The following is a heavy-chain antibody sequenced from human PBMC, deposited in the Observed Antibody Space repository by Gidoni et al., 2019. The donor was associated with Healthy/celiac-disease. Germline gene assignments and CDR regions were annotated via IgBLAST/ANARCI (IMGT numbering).Heavy chain of an antibody. Sequence: QVQLVQSGAEVKKPGSSVKVSCKASGGTFSSSAISWVRPAPGQGLEWMGGIIPIFGTANYAQKFQGRVTITADKSTSTAYMELSSLRSEDTAVYYCARDMVTSEGYRPRGVYYYYYYYMDVWGKGTTVTVSS. V-gene: IGHV1-69*06. CDR1: GGTFSSSA. CDR2: IIPIFGTA. J-gene: IGHJ6*03. CDR3: ARDMVTSEGYRPRGVYYYYYYYMDV. D-gene: IGHD3-10*01.